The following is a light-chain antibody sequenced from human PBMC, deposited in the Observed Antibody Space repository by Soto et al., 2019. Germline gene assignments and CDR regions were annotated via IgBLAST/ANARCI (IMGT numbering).Light chain of an antibody. CDR3: QQYNNWPET. J-gene: IGKJ1*01. CDR2: GAS. V-gene: IGKV3-15*01. CDR1: QSVSIN. Sequence: EIVMTQSPATLSVSPGERATLSCRASQSVSINLAWYQQEPGQAPRLLIYGASTRATGIPARFSGSGSGTEFTHTISSLQSEDFAVYYCQQYNNWPETCGHGTKVEIK.